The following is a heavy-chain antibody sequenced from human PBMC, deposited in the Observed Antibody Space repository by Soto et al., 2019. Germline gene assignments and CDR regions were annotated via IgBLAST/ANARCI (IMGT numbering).Heavy chain of an antibody. CDR2: VYRNGFS. CDR1: GDSVGNDVL. Sequence: SETPSLTRAVSGDSVGNDVLWSWVRQPPGKGLEWIGEVYRNGFSDSNPSLQGRVTILADVPQNQFSLKLTSVTAADTAIYYCARDAALPGETDRFDYWGQGILVTVYS. D-gene: IGHD2-15*01. V-gene: IGHV4-4*02. CDR3: ARDAALPGETDRFDY. J-gene: IGHJ4*02.